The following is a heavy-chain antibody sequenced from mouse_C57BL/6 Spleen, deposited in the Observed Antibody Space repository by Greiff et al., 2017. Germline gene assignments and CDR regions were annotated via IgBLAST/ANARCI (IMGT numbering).Heavy chain of an antibody. J-gene: IGHJ4*01. V-gene: IGHV1-59*01. CDR3: ARNYGGKNAMDY. Sequence: QVQLQQSGAELVRPGTSVKLSCKASGYTFTSYWMHWVKQRPGQGLEWIGVIDPSDSYTNYNQKFKGKATLTVDTSSSTAYMQLSSLTSEDSAVYYCARNYGGKNAMDYWGQGTSVTVSS. CDR1: GYTFTSYW. CDR2: IDPSDSYT. D-gene: IGHD1-1*01.